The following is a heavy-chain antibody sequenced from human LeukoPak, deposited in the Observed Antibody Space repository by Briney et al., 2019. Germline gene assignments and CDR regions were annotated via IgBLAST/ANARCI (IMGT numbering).Heavy chain of an antibody. CDR3: ATDVRCSSTSCYSNYFDY. CDR1: GYTLTELS. V-gene: IGHV1-24*01. Sequence: ASVKVSCKVSGYTLTELSMHWVRQAPGKGLEWMGGFDSEDGETIYAQKFQGRVTMTEDTSTDTAYMELSSLRSEDTAVYYCATDVRCSSTSCYSNYFDYWGQGTLVTVSS. J-gene: IGHJ4*02. CDR2: FDSEDGET. D-gene: IGHD2-2*02.